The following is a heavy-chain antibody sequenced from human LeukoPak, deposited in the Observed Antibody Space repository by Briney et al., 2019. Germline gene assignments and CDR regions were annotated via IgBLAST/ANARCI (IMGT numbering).Heavy chain of an antibody. J-gene: IGHJ2*01. Sequence: GGSLRLSCAASGFTFSSYSMNWVRQAPGKGLEWVSSISSSSSYIYYADSVKGRFTISRDNAKNSLYLQMNSLRAEDTAVYYCARAPRYCSSTSCSHGRNWYFDLWGRGTLVTVSS. CDR3: ARAPRYCSSTSCSHGRNWYFDL. D-gene: IGHD2-2*01. V-gene: IGHV3-21*01. CDR1: GFTFSSYS. CDR2: ISSSSSYI.